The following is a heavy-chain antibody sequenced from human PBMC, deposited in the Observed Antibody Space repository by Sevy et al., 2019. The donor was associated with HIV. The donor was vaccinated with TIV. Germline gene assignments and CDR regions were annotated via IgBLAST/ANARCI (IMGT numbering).Heavy chain of an antibody. D-gene: IGHD6-6*01. J-gene: IGHJ4*02. CDR2: IYYSGST. Sequence: SETLSLTCTVSGGSVSSGSYYWSWIRQPPGKGLEWIGYIYYSGSTNYNPSLKSRVTISVDTSKNQFSLKLSSVTAADTAVYYCARDSSSSSFDYWGREPWSPSPQ. CDR3: ARDSSSSSFDY. V-gene: IGHV4-61*01. CDR1: GGSVSSGSYY.